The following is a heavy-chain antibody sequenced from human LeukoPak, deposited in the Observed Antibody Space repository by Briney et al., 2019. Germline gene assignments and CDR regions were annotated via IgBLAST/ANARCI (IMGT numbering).Heavy chain of an antibody. CDR1: GYTFSIYD. V-gene: IGHV1-8*01. CDR3: ARSPGSFDY. CDR2: MNPNSGNT. Sequence: ASVTVSCKASGYTFSIYDIDWVRQATGQGLEWVGWMNPNSGNTGYAQKFQGRVTMTRNTSISTAYMELSSLRSEDTAVYYCARSPGSFDYWGQGTLVTVPS. J-gene: IGHJ4*02.